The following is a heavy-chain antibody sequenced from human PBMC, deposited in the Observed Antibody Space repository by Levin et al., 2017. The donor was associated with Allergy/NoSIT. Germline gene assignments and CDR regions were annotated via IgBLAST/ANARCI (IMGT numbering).Heavy chain of an antibody. CDR2: IWYDGSNK. D-gene: IGHD3-10*01. CDR3: ARDGLLGFGESPLNY. CDR1: GFTFSSYG. V-gene: IGHV3-33*01. Sequence: GGSLRLSCAASGFTFSSYGMHWVRQAPGKGLEWGAVIWYDGSNKYYADSVKGRFTISRDNSKNTLYLQMNSLRAEDTAVYYCARDGLLGFGESPLNYWGQGTLVTVSS. J-gene: IGHJ4*02.